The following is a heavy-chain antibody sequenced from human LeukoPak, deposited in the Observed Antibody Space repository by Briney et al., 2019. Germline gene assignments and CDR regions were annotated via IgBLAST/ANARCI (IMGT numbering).Heavy chain of an antibody. D-gene: IGHD3-3*01. Sequence: PGGSLRLSCAASGFTFSSYSVNWVRQAPGKGLEWVSSISSSSSYIYYADSVKGRFTISRDNAKNSLYLQMNSLRAEDTAVYYCARAVERYDFWSGYYWVYYFDYWGQGTLVTVSS. CDR1: GFTFSSYS. CDR2: ISSSSSYI. J-gene: IGHJ4*02. V-gene: IGHV3-21*01. CDR3: ARAVERYDFWSGYYWVYYFDY.